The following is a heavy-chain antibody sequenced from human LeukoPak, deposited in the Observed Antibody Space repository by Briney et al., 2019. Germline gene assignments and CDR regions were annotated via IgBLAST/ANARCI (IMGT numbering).Heavy chain of an antibody. CDR3: AKRDIVVVVAATRGPFDI. CDR2: ISGSGGST. J-gene: IGHJ3*02. D-gene: IGHD2-15*01. Sequence: PGGSLRLSCAASGFTFSSYAMSWVRQAPGKGLEWVSAISGSGGSTYYADSVKGRFTISRDNSKDTLYLQMNSLRAEDTAVYYCAKRDIVVVVAATRGPFDIWGQGTMVTVSS. V-gene: IGHV3-23*01. CDR1: GFTFSSYA.